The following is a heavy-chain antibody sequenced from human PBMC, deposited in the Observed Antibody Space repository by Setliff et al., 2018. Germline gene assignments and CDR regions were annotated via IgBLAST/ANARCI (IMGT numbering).Heavy chain of an antibody. J-gene: IGHJ4*01. CDR3: VRPGGTTVVARHFDY. V-gene: IGHV4-39*01. Sequence: PSETLSLTCTVSDDSFTSSRYYWGWIRQAPGSGLEWIGGISYSGTPYYNASVESRVTISIDTSRNQFSLELRSVTVADTATYYCVRPGGTTVVARHFDYWGSGILVTVS. CDR1: DDSFTSSRYY. CDR2: ISYSGTP. D-gene: IGHD2-15*01.